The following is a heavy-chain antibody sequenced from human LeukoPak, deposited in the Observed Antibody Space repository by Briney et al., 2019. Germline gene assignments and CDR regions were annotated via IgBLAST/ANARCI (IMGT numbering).Heavy chain of an antibody. CDR3: AKDFIYGGWGNAFNI. Sequence: GGSLRLSCAASGFSFSNSSMHWVRQAPGKGLEWVAFMRYDGGSKFYTDSVKGRFTISRDNSKNTLYLQMNSLRVEDTAVYYCAKDFIYGGWGNAFNIWGQGTMVTVSS. J-gene: IGHJ3*02. CDR2: MRYDGGSK. CDR1: GFSFSNSS. D-gene: IGHD3-16*01. V-gene: IGHV3-30*02.